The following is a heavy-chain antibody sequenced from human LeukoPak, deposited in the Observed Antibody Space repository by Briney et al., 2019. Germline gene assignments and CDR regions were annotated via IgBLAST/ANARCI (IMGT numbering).Heavy chain of an antibody. CDR3: ARGGSGYDFDY. CDR1: GGSISSYY. Sequence: SETLSLACTVSGGSISSYYWSWIRQPPGKGLEWIGYIYYSGSTNYNPSLKSRVTISVDTSKNQFSLKLSSVTAADTAVYYCARGGSGYDFDYWGQGTLVTVSS. D-gene: IGHD5-12*01. CDR2: IYYSGST. V-gene: IGHV4-59*01. J-gene: IGHJ4*02.